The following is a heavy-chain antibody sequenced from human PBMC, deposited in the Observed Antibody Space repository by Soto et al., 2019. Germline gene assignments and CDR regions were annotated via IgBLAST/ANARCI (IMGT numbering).Heavy chain of an antibody. V-gene: IGHV4-59*01. D-gene: IGHD1-26*01. CDR2: IYYRGST. J-gene: IGHJ6*02. CDR3: ARQQLLPFYYALDV. Sequence: LTCNVSGGSISGYYWSWIRQSPGKGLEYIGYIYYRGSTNYNSSLKSRVTMSVDASRNQFSLKMNSVTAADTAVYYCARQQLLPFYYALDVWGQGTTVTVSS. CDR1: GGSISGYY.